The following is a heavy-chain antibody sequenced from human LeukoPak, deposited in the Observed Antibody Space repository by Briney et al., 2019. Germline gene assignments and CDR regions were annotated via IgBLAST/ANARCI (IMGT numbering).Heavy chain of an antibody. D-gene: IGHD3-9*01. V-gene: IGHV4-39*07. J-gene: IGHJ4*02. CDR2: IDSSGST. CDR3: ARIDSTAGGDY. Sequence: PSETLSLTCTVSGGSISSSSYFWGWIRQPPGKGLEWIGSIDSSGSTYYNPALKSRVTISADTSKNHFSLRLSSVTTADTAVYYCARIDSTAGGDYWGQGTLVTASS. CDR1: GGSISSSSYF.